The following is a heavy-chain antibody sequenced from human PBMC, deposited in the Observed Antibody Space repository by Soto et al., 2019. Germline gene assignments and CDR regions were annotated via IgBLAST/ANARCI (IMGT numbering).Heavy chain of an antibody. D-gene: IGHD4-17*01. CDR3: AKDQFSTTVTTLHY. CDR1: GFTFSSLG. J-gene: IGHJ4*02. Sequence: QVQLVESGGGVVQPGRSLRLSCAASGFTFSSLGMHWVRQAPGKGLECVAFISYDGGNKYYADSVKGRFAISRDNSKNTVHLQMNSLRAEDTAVYYCAKDQFSTTVTTLHYWGQGTLLSVSS. V-gene: IGHV3-30*18. CDR2: ISYDGGNK.